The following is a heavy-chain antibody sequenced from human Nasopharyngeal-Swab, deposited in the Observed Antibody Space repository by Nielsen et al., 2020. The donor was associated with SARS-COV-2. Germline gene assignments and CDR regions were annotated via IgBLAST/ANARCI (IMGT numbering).Heavy chain of an antibody. CDR1: GFTFDDYG. J-gene: IGHJ4*02. V-gene: IGHV3-9*01. Sequence: GGSLRLSCAASGFTFDDYGMHWVRQYPGQGLEWVSGIIWNSRILGYADSVKGRFTISRDNAKNSLFLQMSSLRPEDTALYYCAKEILYASSWDASPVFDQWGRGTLVTVSS. D-gene: IGHD2-8*01. CDR3: AKEILYASSWDASPVFDQ. CDR2: IIWNSRIL.